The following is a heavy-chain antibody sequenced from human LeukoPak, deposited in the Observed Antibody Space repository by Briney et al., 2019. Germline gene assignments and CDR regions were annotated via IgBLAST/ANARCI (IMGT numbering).Heavy chain of an antibody. J-gene: IGHJ5*02. CDR1: GYTFTGYY. V-gene: IGHV1-2*02. Sequence: ASVKVSCKASGYTFTGYYMHWVRQAPGQGLEWIGWINPNSGGTNYAQKFQGRVTMTRDTSISTAYMELSRLRSDDTAVYYCARDRYYYDSSGPFDPWGQGTLVTVSS. CDR3: ARDRYYYDSSGPFDP. CDR2: INPNSGGT. D-gene: IGHD3-22*01.